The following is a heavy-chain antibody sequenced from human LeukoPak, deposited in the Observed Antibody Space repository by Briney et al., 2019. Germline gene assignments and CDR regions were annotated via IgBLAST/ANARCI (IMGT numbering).Heavy chain of an antibody. CDR2: INPNSGGT. Sequence: ASVKVSCKASGYTFTGYYMHWVRQAPGQGLEWMGWINPNSGGTNYAQKFQGRVTMTRDTSISTAYVELSRLRSDDTAVYYCARDLINYGSGSYFNLLGNYWGQGTLVTVSS. D-gene: IGHD3-10*01. J-gene: IGHJ4*02. CDR1: GYTFTGYY. CDR3: ARDLINYGSGSYFNLLGNY. V-gene: IGHV1-2*02.